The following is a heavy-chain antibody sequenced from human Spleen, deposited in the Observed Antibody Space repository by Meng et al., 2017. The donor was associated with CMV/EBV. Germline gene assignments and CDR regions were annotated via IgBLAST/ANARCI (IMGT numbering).Heavy chain of an antibody. D-gene: IGHD6-13*01. J-gene: IGHJ4*02. CDR1: GFTFSNYW. CDR3: VGVYSGSWYIDY. CDR2: INSDGTIT. V-gene: IGHV3-74*01. Sequence: GESLKISCAASGFTFSNYWMHWVRQTPGKGLVWVSRINSDGTITDDADSVKGRLTISRDNAKNTLYLHMNSLRADDTAVYYCVGVYSGSWYIDYWGQGTLVTVSS.